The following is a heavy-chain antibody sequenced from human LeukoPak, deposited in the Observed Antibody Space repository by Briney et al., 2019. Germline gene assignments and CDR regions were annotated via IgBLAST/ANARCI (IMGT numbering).Heavy chain of an antibody. J-gene: IGHJ3*02. D-gene: IGHD3-22*01. V-gene: IGHV1-46*01. CDR1: GYTFTSYY. CDR3: ARAEVYYDSSGYYYVSAFDI. Sequence: ASVKVSCKASGYTFTSYYMHWVRQAPGQGLEWMGIINTSGGSTSYAQKFQGRVTMTRNTSTSTAYMELSSLRSEDTAVYYCARAEVYYDSSGYYYVSAFDIWGQGTMVTVPS. CDR2: INTSGGST.